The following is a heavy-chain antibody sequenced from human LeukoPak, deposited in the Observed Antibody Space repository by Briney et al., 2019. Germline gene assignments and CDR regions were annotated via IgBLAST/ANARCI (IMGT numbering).Heavy chain of an antibody. Sequence: GGSLRLSCAASGFIFSSFGMHWVRQAPGKGLEWLAVISYDGRNKYYADSVKGRFTISRDNSKNTLYLQMNSLRAEDTAVYYCARRGYHDYSGFDYWGQGTLVTVSS. V-gene: IGHV3-30*03. CDR2: ISYDGRNK. J-gene: IGHJ4*02. CDR3: ARRGYHDYSGFDY. CDR1: GFIFSSFG. D-gene: IGHD1-26*01.